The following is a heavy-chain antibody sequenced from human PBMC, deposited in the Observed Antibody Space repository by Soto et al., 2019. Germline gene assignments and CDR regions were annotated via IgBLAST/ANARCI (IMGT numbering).Heavy chain of an antibody. CDR2: VYHSGST. CDR1: GDSIRGGGRY. D-gene: IGHD7-27*01. CDR3: ARDTGLAPTVWGY. V-gene: IGHV4-31*11. J-gene: IGHJ4*03. Sequence: QVQLQESGPGLVKPSQTLSLTCGVSGDSIRGGGRYWNWSRQLPGKGLEGIGYVYHSGSTHYNPSLRGRLAISINTSKNQFSLRPISVTTADTALYYCARDTGLAPTVWGYWGHWTQVTVSS.